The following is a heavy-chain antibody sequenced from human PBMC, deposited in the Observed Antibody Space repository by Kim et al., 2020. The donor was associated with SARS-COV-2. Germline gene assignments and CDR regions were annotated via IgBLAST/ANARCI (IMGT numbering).Heavy chain of an antibody. CDR3: ARDSVNALDV. CDR2: GNT. V-gene: IGHV1-18*01. Sequence: GNTKYAQTLQGRVTVTTDISTSTAYMELRSLRSDGTAVYFCARDSVNALDVWGQGTLVTVSS. J-gene: IGHJ3*01.